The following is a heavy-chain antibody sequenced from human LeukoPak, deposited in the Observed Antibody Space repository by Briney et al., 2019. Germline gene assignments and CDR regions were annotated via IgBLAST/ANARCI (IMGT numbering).Heavy chain of an antibody. J-gene: IGHJ3*02. Sequence: GASVKVSCKASGYTFTSYYMHWVRQAPGQGLEWMGGIIPIFGTANYAQKFQGRVTITADESTSTAYMELSSLRSEDTAVYYCARDRSLKITIFGVVILGDDAFDIWGQGTMVTVSS. CDR3: ARDRSLKITIFGVVILGDDAFDI. CDR2: IIPIFGTA. CDR1: GYTFTSYY. V-gene: IGHV1-69*13. D-gene: IGHD3-3*01.